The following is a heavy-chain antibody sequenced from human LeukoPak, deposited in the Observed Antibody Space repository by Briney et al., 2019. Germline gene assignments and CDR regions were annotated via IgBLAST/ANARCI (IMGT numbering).Heavy chain of an antibody. V-gene: IGHV3-33*01. CDR1: GFIFSSYG. Sequence: GGSLRLSCAASGFIFSSYGMHWVRQAPGKGLEWVAVIWYDGSNKYYADSVKGRFTISRDNSKNTLYLQMNSLRAEDTAVYYCARDRSGSYAYFDYWGQGTLATVSS. D-gene: IGHD1-26*01. J-gene: IGHJ4*02. CDR3: ARDRSGSYAYFDY. CDR2: IWYDGSNK.